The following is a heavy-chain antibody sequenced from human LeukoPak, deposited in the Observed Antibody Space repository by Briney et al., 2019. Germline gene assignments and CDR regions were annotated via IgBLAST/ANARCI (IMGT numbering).Heavy chain of an antibody. Sequence: AASVKVSCKPSGYTFTSYYMHWVRQAPGQGLEWMGIINPSGGSTSYAQKFQGRVTMTRDMSTSTVYMELSSLRSEDTAVYYCVRDGGVGGYDLLDYWGQGTLVTVSS. V-gene: IGHV1-46*01. D-gene: IGHD5-12*01. CDR1: GYTFTSYY. CDR2: INPSGGST. CDR3: VRDGGVGGYDLLDY. J-gene: IGHJ4*02.